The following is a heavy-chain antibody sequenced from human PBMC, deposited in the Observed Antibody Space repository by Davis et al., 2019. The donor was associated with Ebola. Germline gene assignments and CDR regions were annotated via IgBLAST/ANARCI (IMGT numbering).Heavy chain of an antibody. CDR2: IDYDGNMK. CDR3: ARDPTNYGSENYFARNHFDL. V-gene: IGHV3-30-3*01. Sequence: PGGSLRLSCAGSGFTFTTYAMHWFRQAPGTGLEWLSLIDYDGNMKFYADSVKGRFTISSDNSKNTLYLQMDGLRAVDTAVYYCARDPTNYGSENYFARNHFDLWGQGTLVTVSS. J-gene: IGHJ5*02. D-gene: IGHD3-10*01. CDR1: GFTFTTYA.